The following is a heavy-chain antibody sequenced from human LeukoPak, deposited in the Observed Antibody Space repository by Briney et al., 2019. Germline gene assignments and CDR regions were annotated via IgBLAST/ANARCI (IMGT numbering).Heavy chain of an antibody. V-gene: IGHV4-30-4*01. D-gene: IGHD3-10*02. CDR2: IYYSGST. J-gene: IGHJ2*01. Sequence: PSETVTLTCSASGVTISSGDNYWSWIRQPPGKGLEWFGYIYYSGSTYYNPSLKSRVTISVDTSKNQFSLKLSSVTAADTAVYYCARDPHMLVFGELILPLEYFDLWGRGPVIPVTS. CDR3: ARDPHMLVFGELILPLEYFDL. CDR1: GVTISSGDNY.